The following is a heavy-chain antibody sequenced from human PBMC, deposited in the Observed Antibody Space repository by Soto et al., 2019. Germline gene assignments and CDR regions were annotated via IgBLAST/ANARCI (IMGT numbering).Heavy chain of an antibody. CDR2: IYYSGST. J-gene: IGHJ4*02. Sequence: LSLTCTVSGGPISSYYWSWIRQPPGKGLEWIGYIYYSGSTNYNPSLKSRVTISVDTSKNQFSLKLSSVTAADTAVYYCARRYGPGFDYWGQGTLVTVSS. V-gene: IGHV4-59*08. CDR3: ARRYGPGFDY. CDR1: GGPISSYY. D-gene: IGHD4-17*01.